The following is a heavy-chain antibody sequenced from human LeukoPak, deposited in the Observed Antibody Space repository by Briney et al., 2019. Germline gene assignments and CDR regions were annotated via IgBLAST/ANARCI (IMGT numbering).Heavy chain of an antibody. CDR3: AKDSTYSSSWYSCDY. V-gene: IGHV3-43*01. CDR1: GFTFDDYT. J-gene: IGHJ4*02. Sequence: GGSLRLSCAASGFTFDDYTMHWVRQAPGKGLEWVSLISWDGGSTYYADSVKGRFTISRDNSKNSLYLQMNSLRTEDTALYYCAKDSTYSSSWYSCDYWGQGTLVTVSS. D-gene: IGHD6-13*01. CDR2: ISWDGGST.